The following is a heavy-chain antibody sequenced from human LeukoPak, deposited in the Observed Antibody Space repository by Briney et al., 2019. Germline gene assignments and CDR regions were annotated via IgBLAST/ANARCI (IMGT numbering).Heavy chain of an antibody. CDR2: INHSGST. CDR3: ARGGFYCGGDCYVDY. J-gene: IGHJ4*02. CDR1: GGSFSPYY. D-gene: IGHD2-21*02. V-gene: IGHV4-34*01. Sequence: SETLSLTCAVYGGSFSPYYWSWIRQPPRKGLEWIGEINHSGSTNYNPSLKSRVTISVDTSKDQFSLRLSSVTAADTAVYYCARGGFYCGGDCYVDYWGQGTLVTVSS.